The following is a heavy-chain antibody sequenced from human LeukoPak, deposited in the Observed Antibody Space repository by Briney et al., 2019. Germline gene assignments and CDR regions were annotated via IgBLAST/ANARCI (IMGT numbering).Heavy chain of an antibody. CDR2: ISYDGSNK. Sequence: GGSLRLSCAASGFTFSSYAMHWVRQAPGKGLEWVAVISYDGSNKYYADSVKGRFTISRDNSKNTLYLQMNSLRAEDTAVYYCAKASLGYCSSTSCYPGGYWGQGTLVTVSS. CDR3: AKASLGYCSSTSCYPGGY. V-gene: IGHV3-30-3*01. CDR1: GFTFSSYA. D-gene: IGHD2-2*01. J-gene: IGHJ4*02.